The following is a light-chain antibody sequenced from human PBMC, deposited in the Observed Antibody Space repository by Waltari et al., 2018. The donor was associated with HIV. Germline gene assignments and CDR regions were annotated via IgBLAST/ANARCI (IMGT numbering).Light chain of an antibody. J-gene: IGKJ2*02. CDR2: GAS. V-gene: IGKV3-20*01. CDR3: QQYGSSPCT. Sequence: EIVLTQSPVTLSLSPGERATLSCRASQSISSGYLAWYQQKPGQAPRLLIFGASSRATGIPDRFSGSGSGTVFTLTISSLEPEDFAMYYCQQYGSSPCTFGQGTKLEIK. CDR1: QSISSGY.